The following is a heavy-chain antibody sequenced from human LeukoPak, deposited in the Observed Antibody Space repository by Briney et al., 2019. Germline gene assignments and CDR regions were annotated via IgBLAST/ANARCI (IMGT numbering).Heavy chain of an antibody. CDR1: GFTLTNFA. J-gene: IGHJ4*02. V-gene: IGHV3-64*01. CDR3: ARGGSLSAYDS. D-gene: IGHD2/OR15-2a*01. Sequence: PGGSLRLSCATSGFTLTNFAMHWVRQAPGKGLEYVSAMSSDGGTTYYANSVKGSFTMSRDKSKTAVYLQMGSLRPDHMAVSYCARGGSLSAYDSWGQGTLVTVSS. CDR2: MSSDGGTT.